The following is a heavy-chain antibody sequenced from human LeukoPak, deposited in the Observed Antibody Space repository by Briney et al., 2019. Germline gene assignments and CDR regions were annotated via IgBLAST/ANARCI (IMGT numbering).Heavy chain of an antibody. CDR1: GYSISSGYY. J-gene: IGHJ6*03. CDR3: ARHSRAAAGTPLRYYYYYMDV. D-gene: IGHD6-13*01. Sequence: PSETLSLTCAVSGYSISSGYYWGWIRQPPGKGLEWIGSIYHSGSTYYNPSLKSRDTISVGTSKNQFSLKLSSVTAADTAVYYCARHSRAAAGTPLRYYYYYMDVWGKGTTVTVSS. V-gene: IGHV4-38-2*01. CDR2: IYHSGST.